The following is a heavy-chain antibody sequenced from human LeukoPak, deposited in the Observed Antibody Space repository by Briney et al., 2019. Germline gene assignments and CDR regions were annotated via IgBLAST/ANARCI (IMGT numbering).Heavy chain of an antibody. V-gene: IGHV1-58*01. D-gene: IGHD4-17*01. J-gene: IGHJ2*01. CDR1: GFTFTSSA. CDR2: IVVGSGNT. Sequence: GASVKVSCKASGFTFTSSAVQWVRQARGQRLEWMGWIVVGSGNTNYAQKFQERVTITRDMSTSTAYMELSSLRSEDTAVYYCAVSTVTNAPMPRNWYFDLWGRGTLVTVSS. CDR3: AVSTVTNAPMPRNWYFDL.